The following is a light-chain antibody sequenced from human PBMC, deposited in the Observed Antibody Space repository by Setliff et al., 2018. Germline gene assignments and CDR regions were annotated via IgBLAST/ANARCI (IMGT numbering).Light chain of an antibody. J-gene: IGLJ1*01. Sequence: QSVLTQPPSASGSPGQSVTIPCTGTSSDVGGYNYVSWYQQHPGKAPKLMIYEVSKRPSGVPDRFSGSKSGNTASLTVSGLQAEDEADYYCSSYAGSNTPYVFGTGTKVTGL. CDR2: EVS. CDR1: SSDVGGYNY. CDR3: SSYAGSNTPYV. V-gene: IGLV2-8*01.